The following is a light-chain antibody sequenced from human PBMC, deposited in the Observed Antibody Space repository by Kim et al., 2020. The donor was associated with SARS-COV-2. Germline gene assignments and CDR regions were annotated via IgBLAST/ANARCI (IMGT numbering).Light chain of an antibody. V-gene: IGLV2-14*01. J-gene: IGLJ2*01. Sequence: QSALTQPASVSGSPGQSITISCSGTSSDIGSYNYVSWYQQHPGKVPKLMIYDVSTRPSGVSDRFSGSKSGNTASLTISGLQGEDEADYYCSSYTSSSTLVFGGGTQLTVL. CDR1: SSDIGSYNY. CDR3: SSYTSSSTLV. CDR2: DVS.